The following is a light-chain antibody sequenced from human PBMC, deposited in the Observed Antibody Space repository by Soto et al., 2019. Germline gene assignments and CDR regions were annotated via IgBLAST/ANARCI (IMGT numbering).Light chain of an antibody. Sequence: VLTLSPCTLSWSPWKRANLSCRASQSISSSYLAWYQQKPGQAPRLLIYGASSRATGIPDRFSGSGSGTDFTLTISRLEPEDFAVYYCQQDGSSPWTFGQGTKVDIK. CDR3: QQDGSSPWT. CDR2: GAS. J-gene: IGKJ1*01. CDR1: QSISSSY. V-gene: IGKV3-20*01.